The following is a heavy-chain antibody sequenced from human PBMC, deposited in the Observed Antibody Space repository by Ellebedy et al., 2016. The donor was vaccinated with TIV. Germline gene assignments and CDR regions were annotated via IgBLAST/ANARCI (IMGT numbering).Heavy chain of an antibody. CDR3: ARSVAARHPFFDY. D-gene: IGHD6-6*01. CDR1: GFSFSSYA. J-gene: IGHJ4*02. Sequence: PGGSLRLSCAASGFSFSSYAMSWVRQAPGKGLEWVSAISGSGGSTYYADSVKGRFTISRDNSKNTLYLQMNSLRGEDTAVYYCARSVAARHPFFDYWGQGTLVTVSS. V-gene: IGHV3-23*01. CDR2: ISGSGGST.